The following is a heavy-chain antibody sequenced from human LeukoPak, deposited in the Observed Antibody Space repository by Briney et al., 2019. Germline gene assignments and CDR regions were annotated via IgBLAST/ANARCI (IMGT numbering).Heavy chain of an antibody. Sequence: GGSLRLSCAASGFNLRNAWMIWVRQAPGKGLEWVGRIKSKTDGRTTDYAAPVKGRFTISRDDSKNTLYLQMNSLKTEDTAVYCCTTLYYYDSSGYHFDYWGQGTLVTVSS. J-gene: IGHJ4*02. V-gene: IGHV3-15*01. CDR2: IKSKTDGRTT. CDR3: TTLYYYDSSGYHFDY. CDR1: GFNLRNAW. D-gene: IGHD3-22*01.